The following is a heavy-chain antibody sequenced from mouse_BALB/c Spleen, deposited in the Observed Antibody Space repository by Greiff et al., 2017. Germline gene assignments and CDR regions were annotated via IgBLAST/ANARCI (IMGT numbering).Heavy chain of an antibody. CDR2: INPSNGRT. V-gene: IGHV1S81*02. CDR3: ARGDYYGSGAMDY. CDR1: GYTFTSYW. D-gene: IGHD1-1*01. Sequence: QVQLQQPGAELVKPGASVKLSCKASGYTFTSYWMHWVKQRPGQGLEWIGEINPSNGRTNYNEKFKSKATLTVDKSSSTAYMQLSSLTSEDSAVYYCARGDYYGSGAMDYWGQGTSVTVSS. J-gene: IGHJ4*01.